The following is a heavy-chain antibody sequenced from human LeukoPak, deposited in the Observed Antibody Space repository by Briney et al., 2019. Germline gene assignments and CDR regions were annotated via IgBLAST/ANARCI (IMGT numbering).Heavy chain of an antibody. CDR1: GLTFSSYV. CDR2: ISGSGGST. J-gene: IGHJ4*02. V-gene: IGHV3-23*01. CDR3: AKDGATMVRGVIIFDY. D-gene: IGHD3-10*01. Sequence: GGSLRVSCVACGLTFSSYVMSWLRQAPGKGLDGVSAISGSGGSTYYADSVKGRFTISRDNSKNTLYLQMNSLRAEDTAVYYCAKDGATMVRGVIIFDYWGQGTLVTVSS.